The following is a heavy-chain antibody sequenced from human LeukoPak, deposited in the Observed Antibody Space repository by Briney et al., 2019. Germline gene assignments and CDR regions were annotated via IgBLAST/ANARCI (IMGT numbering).Heavy chain of an antibody. CDR2: IYTSGST. Sequence: KPSETLSLTCTVSGGSISSCYWSWIRQPAGKGLEWIGRIYTSGSTNYNPSLKSRVTMSVDTSKNQFSLKLSSVTAADTAVYYCASDHYYDSSGYAPFGYWGQGTLVTVSS. J-gene: IGHJ4*02. D-gene: IGHD3-22*01. V-gene: IGHV4-4*07. CDR3: ASDHYYDSSGYAPFGY. CDR1: GGSISSCY.